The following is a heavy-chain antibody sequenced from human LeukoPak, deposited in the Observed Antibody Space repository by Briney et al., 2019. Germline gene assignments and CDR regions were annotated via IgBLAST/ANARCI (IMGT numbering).Heavy chain of an antibody. V-gene: IGHV3-11*05. CDR1: AFTLSVYY. CDR3: ARAFYTTTFREYYFDY. CDR2: ISSRSSYT. J-gene: IGHJ4*02. Sequence: RPGGSLRLSCAASAFTLSVYYMICIRQAPEKGLKWVSYISSRSSYTHYADSVKGRFTISRDNAKNSLYLQMNSLRAEDTAVYYCARAFYTTTFREYYFDYGGQGTLVTVSS. D-gene: IGHD3-16*01.